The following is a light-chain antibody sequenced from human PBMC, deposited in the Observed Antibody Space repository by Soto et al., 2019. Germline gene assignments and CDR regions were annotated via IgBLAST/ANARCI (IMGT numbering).Light chain of an antibody. CDR2: DAS. J-gene: IGKJ5*01. CDR1: QSVSIY. V-gene: IGKV3-11*01. CDR3: QQRSNWPPIT. Sequence: DIVLTQSPGTLSLSPGERSTLSCRASQSVSIYLAWYQQKPGQAPRLLVYDASNRATGIPARFSGSGSGTDFTLTISSLEPEDFAVYYCQQRSNWPPITFGQGTRLEIK.